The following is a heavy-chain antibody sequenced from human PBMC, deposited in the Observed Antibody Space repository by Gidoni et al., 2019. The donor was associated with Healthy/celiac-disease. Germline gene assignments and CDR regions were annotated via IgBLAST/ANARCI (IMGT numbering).Heavy chain of an antibody. Sequence: QLQLQESGPGRVKPSETLSLTCTVSGGSLSSSSYYWVWIRQPPGKGLEWIGSIYYSGSTYYNPSLKSRVTISVDTSKNQFSLKLFSVTAADTAVYYCARRGILVVPAATAWFDPWGQGTLVTVSS. D-gene: IGHD2-2*01. CDR1: GGSLSSSSYY. CDR3: ARRGILVVPAATAWFDP. CDR2: IYYSGST. J-gene: IGHJ5*02. V-gene: IGHV4-39*01.